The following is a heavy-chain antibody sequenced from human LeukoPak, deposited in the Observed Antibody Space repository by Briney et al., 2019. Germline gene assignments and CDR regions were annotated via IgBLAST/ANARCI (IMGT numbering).Heavy chain of an antibody. CDR1: GGSISSSIYY. D-gene: IGHD5-24*01. Sequence: PSETLSLTCTVTGGSISSSIYYWGWIRQPPGKGLEWIGTIYYSGSTYYNPSLKSRVAISVDTSKNQFSLKLSSVTAADTAVYYCASEDPDGYNPDDWGQGTLVTVS. CDR3: ASEDPDGYNPDD. CDR2: IYYSGST. J-gene: IGHJ4*02. V-gene: IGHV4-39*07.